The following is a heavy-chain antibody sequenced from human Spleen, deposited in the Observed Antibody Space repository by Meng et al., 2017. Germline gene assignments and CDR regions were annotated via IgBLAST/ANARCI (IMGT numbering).Heavy chain of an antibody. V-gene: IGHV3-74*01. CDR3: ARGRSAANYFDY. CDR1: GFIFGNYW. J-gene: IGHJ4*02. D-gene: IGHD2-15*01. Sequence: GESLKISCAASGFIFGNYWMHWVRQAPGKGLVWVSRIYSDGSNTNYADSVKGRFTISRDNAKNTLYLQMNSLGAEDTAVYYCARGRSAANYFDYWGQGTLVTVSS. CDR2: IYSDGSNT.